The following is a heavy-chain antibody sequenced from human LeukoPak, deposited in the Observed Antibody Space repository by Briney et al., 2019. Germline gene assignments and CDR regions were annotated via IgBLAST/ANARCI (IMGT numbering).Heavy chain of an antibody. D-gene: IGHD3-3*01. CDR2: ISVDGNTI. CDR3: ARDSYDFWSGYRGRYFDY. Sequence: PGGSLRLSCAASGFTFSYFYMSWIRQAPGKGLEWVSYISVDGNTIYYADSVKGRFTISRDNAKNSLYLQMNSLRAEDTAVYYCARDSYDFWSGYRGRYFDYWGQGTLVTVSS. CDR1: GFTFSYFY. J-gene: IGHJ4*02. V-gene: IGHV3-11*04.